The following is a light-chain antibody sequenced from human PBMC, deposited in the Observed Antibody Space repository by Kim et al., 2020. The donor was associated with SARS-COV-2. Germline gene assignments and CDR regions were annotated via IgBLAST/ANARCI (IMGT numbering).Light chain of an antibody. Sequence: SPGERATLSCMASQSVSSNYLAWYQQKPGQAPRLLIYGASSRATGIPDRFSGGGSGTDFTLTISRLEPEDFAVYYCQQYGTSPQTFGQGTKVDIK. CDR3: QQYGTSPQT. CDR2: GAS. J-gene: IGKJ1*01. CDR1: QSVSSNY. V-gene: IGKV3-20*01.